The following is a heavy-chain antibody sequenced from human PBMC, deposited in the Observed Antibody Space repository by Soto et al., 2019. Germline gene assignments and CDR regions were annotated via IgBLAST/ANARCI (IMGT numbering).Heavy chain of an antibody. CDR2: ISGSDVST. J-gene: IGHJ4*02. D-gene: IGHD2-15*01. CDR3: AKRIWSGYCSYGSCAGGFDY. CDR1: GFTFSSYA. Sequence: EVQLLESGGGLVQPGGSLRLSCAASGFTFSSYAMSWVRQAPGEGLEWVSAISGSDVSTYNADSVKGRFTISRDNSKNTLYLQMNSLGAEDTAVYYCAKRIWSGYCSYGSCAGGFDYWGQGTLVTVSS. V-gene: IGHV3-23*01.